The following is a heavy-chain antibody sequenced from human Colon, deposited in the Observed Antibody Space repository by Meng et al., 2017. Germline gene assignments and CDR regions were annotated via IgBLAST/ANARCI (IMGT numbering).Heavy chain of an antibody. D-gene: IGHD6-19*01. CDR1: GFTFSSYE. Sequence: GGSLRLSCAASGFTFSSYEMNWVRQAPGKGLEWVSVIDSRGSIMYYADPVKGRFTVSRDNAKSSLFLQMNSLRAEDTAVYYCARDPGIKVAGISTFNYYYGMDVWGQGTTVTVSS. V-gene: IGHV3-48*03. CDR2: IDSRGSIM. CDR3: ARDPGIKVAGISTFNYYYGMDV. J-gene: IGHJ6*02.